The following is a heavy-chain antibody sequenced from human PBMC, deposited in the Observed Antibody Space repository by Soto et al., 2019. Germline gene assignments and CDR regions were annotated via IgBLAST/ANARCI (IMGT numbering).Heavy chain of an antibody. Sequence: AXVKVCCKASGGTVRRYAISWVRQAPGQGLEWIGGIIPIFGTANYAQKFQGRVTITADKSTGTAYMELSSVRSEDTAVYYCARGGDMVVVPADMSYYYYGMDVWGQGTPVTVSS. CDR2: IIPIFGTA. J-gene: IGHJ6*02. D-gene: IGHD2-2*01. CDR3: ARGGDMVVVPADMSYYYYGMDV. CDR1: GGTVRRYA. V-gene: IGHV1-69*06.